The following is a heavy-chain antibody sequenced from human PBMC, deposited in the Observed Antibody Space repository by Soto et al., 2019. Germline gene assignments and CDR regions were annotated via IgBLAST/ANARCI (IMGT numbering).Heavy chain of an antibody. V-gene: IGHV3-23*01. CDR2: MMAIVVSI. J-gene: IGHJ4*02. CDR3: AKDSIPYSSSYDLDH. D-gene: IGHD6-6*01. CDR1: GFSFSGYA. Sequence: EVQLLESGGGLVQPGGALRLSCVASGFSFSGYAMSWVRQAPGRGVGWVSSMMAIVVSIYYADSVRGRFTISRDNSKNTLYLQMSSLRAEDTATYYCAKDSIPYSSSYDLDHWGRGALVTVSS.